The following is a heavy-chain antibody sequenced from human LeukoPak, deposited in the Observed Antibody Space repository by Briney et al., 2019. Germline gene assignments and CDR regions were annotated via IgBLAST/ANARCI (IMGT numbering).Heavy chain of an antibody. CDR1: GFTFSNFA. CDR3: AKASGSPYYFDY. D-gene: IGHD3-10*01. CDR2: ISANGGAT. J-gene: IGHJ4*02. V-gene: IGHV3-23*01. Sequence: GRSLRLSCAASGFTFSNFAMSWVRQAPGKGLECVSLISANGGATYYADSVKGRFTISRDNSKSTLYLQMNSLRADDTAVYYCAKASGSPYYFDYWGQGTLVTVSS.